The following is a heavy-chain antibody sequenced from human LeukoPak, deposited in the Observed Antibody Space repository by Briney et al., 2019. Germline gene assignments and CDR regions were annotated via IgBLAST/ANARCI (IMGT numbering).Heavy chain of an antibody. CDR2: ISSSGSTI. CDR3: AKGGYSYGSNFDY. J-gene: IGHJ4*02. D-gene: IGHD5-18*01. CDR1: GFTFSSYE. V-gene: IGHV3-48*03. Sequence: GGSLRLSCAASGFTFSSYEMNWVRQAPGKGLEWVSYISSSGSTIYYADSVKGRFTISRDNAKNSLYLQMNSLRAEDTAVYYCAKGGYSYGSNFDYWGQGTLVTVSS.